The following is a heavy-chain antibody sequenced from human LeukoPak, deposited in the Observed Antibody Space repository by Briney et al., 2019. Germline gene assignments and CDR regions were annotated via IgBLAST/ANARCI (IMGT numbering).Heavy chain of an antibody. J-gene: IGHJ4*02. CDR2: IYTSGST. CDR1: GGSISSGSYY. Sequence: SQTLSLTCTVSGGSISSGSYYWSWIRQPAGKGLEWIGRIYTSGSTNYNPSLKSRVTISVDTSKNQFSLKLSSVTAADTAVYYCARDRGSSWPDYWGQGTLVTVSS. D-gene: IGHD6-13*01. V-gene: IGHV4-61*02. CDR3: ARDRGSSWPDY.